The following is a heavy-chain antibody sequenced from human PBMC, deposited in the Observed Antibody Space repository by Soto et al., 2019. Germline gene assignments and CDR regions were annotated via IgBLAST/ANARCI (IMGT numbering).Heavy chain of an antibody. CDR1: GFTFSSFA. Sequence: GSLRLSCAASGFTFSSFAMSWVRQAPGKGLEWVSGISGSGVSTYYADSVNGRFTISTDNSKNTLYLQMNSLRAEDTARYYCANMTGAYDYYGMDVWGQVTTVTGSS. CDR3: ANMTGAYDYYGMDV. V-gene: IGHV3-23*01. CDR2: ISGSGVST. D-gene: IGHD3-16*01. J-gene: IGHJ6*02.